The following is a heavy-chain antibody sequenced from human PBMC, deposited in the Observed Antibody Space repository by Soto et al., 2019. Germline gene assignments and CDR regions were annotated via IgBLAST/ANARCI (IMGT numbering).Heavy chain of an antibody. D-gene: IGHD3-10*01. CDR3: AKGPHSAPGYYSMDV. CDR1: GFTLSAYD. CDR2: LSYAGDT. J-gene: IGHJ6*03. Sequence: EVQLVESGGGLVQPGGSLRLSCAASGFTLSAYDMHWVRQATGKGLEWVAALSYAGDTYYPGSVKGRFTVSRESAKNSLYLQMNSLTAGDTAVNYCAKGPHSAPGYYSMDVWGKGTTVTVSS. V-gene: IGHV3-13*01.